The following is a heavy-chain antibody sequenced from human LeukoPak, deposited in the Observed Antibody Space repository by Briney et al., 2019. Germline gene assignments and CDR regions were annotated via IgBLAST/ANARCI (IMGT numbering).Heavy chain of an antibody. Sequence: EASVKVSCKASGYTFSSYYTHWVRQAPGQGPGWMGIINPSIGSTSYALKFQGRVSLTRDTSTSTVYMELTSLRSEDTAVYYCAREPRSYDLLTGYYYWGQGTLVTVSS. CDR3: AREPRSYDLLTGYYY. CDR1: GYTFSSYY. J-gene: IGHJ4*02. D-gene: IGHD3-9*01. V-gene: IGHV1-46*01. CDR2: INPSIGST.